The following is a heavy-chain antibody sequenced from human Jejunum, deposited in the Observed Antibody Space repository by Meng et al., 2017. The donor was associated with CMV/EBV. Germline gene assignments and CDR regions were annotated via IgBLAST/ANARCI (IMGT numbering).Heavy chain of an antibody. CDR2: IDTNTGNP. V-gene: IGHV7-4-1*02. Sequence: QVQVVRSGAEVKKLGASVKVSCKPAGYTFTRHGIAWVRQAPGQGLEWMGWIDTNTGNPTYAQGFTGRFVFSLDTSVSTAYLQISSLKAADTAVYYCARLYCSGGSCYTIDYWGQGTLVTVSS. D-gene: IGHD2-15*01. CDR1: GYTFTRHG. J-gene: IGHJ4*02. CDR3: ARLYCSGGSCYTIDY.